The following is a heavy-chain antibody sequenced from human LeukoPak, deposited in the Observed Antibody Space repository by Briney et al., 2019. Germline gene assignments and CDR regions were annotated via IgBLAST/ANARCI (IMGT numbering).Heavy chain of an antibody. Sequence: SETLSLTCTVSGGSISSSSYYWGWIRQPPGKGLEWIGSIYYGGSTYYNPSLKSRVTISVGTSKNHFSLKLNSVTAADTAVYYCARPLYSSGWYSWGQGTLVTVSS. CDR2: IYYGGST. V-gene: IGHV4-39*02. CDR3: ARPLYSSGWYS. CDR1: GGSISSSSYY. J-gene: IGHJ4*02. D-gene: IGHD6-19*01.